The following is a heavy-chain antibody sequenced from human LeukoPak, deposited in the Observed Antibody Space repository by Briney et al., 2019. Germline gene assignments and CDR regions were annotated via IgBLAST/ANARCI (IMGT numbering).Heavy chain of an antibody. CDR2: ISAYNGNT. CDR1: GYTFTSYG. D-gene: IGHD2-15*01. CDR3: ARDWRVQWSTLIDY. Sequence: ASVKVSCKASGYTFTSYGISWVRQAPGQGLEWMGWISAYNGNTNYAQKLQGRVTMTTDTSTSTAYMELRSLRSDDTAVYYCARDWRVQWSTLIDYWGQGTLVTVSS. J-gene: IGHJ4*02. V-gene: IGHV1-18*01.